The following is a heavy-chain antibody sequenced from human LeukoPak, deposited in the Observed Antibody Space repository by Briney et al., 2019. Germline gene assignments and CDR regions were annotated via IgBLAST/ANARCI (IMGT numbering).Heavy chain of an antibody. CDR3: ARRVVVIRNFDI. Sequence: PSETLSLTCAVYGGSFSGYYWSWIRQPPGKGLEWIGSIYYSGSTYYNPSLKSRVTISVDTSKNQFSLKLSSVTAADTAVYYCARRVVVIRNFDIWGQGTMVTVSS. J-gene: IGHJ3*02. D-gene: IGHD3-22*01. CDR2: IYYSGST. V-gene: IGHV4-34*01. CDR1: GGSFSGYY.